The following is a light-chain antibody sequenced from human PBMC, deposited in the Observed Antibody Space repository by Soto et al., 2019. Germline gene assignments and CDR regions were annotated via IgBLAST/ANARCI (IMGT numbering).Light chain of an antibody. CDR1: SSDIGSNNY. CDR3: SSYTAATRL. CDR2: EVS. J-gene: IGLJ3*02. V-gene: IGLV2-14*01. Sequence: QSALTQPASVSGSPGQSITISCTGTSSDIGSNNYVSWFQQRPGKAPTHIIYEVSNRPSGVSNDFSGSKSGNTASLTISGLLPEDEAEYYCSSYTAATRLFGGGTKLTVL.